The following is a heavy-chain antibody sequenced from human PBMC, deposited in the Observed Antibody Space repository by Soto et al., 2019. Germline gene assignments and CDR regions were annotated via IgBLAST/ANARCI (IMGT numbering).Heavy chain of an antibody. CDR1: GITFSSYS. CDR2: ISSSSSYI. CDR3: AGSSSWSPPLDYYYGMDV. V-gene: IGHV3-21*01. D-gene: IGHD6-13*01. J-gene: IGHJ6*02. Sequence: EVQLVESGGGLVKPGGSLRLSCAASGITFSSYSMNWVRQAPGKGLEWVSSISSSSSYIYYADSVKGRFTISRDNAKNSLYLQMNSLRAEDTAVYYCAGSSSWSPPLDYYYGMDVWGQGTTVTVSS.